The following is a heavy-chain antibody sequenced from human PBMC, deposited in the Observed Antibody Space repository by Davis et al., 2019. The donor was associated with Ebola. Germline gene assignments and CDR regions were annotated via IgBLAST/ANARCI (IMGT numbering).Heavy chain of an antibody. Sequence: GGSLRLSCAASGITVSSPYMTWVRQAPGKGLEWVSVSYTGGSADYADSVRGRFTISRDNAKNSLYLQMSSLRAEDTAIYYCARRYRGVGNHFDYGLDIWGRGTTVTVS. V-gene: IGHV3-53*01. CDR2: SYTGGSA. J-gene: IGHJ6*02. CDR1: GITVSSPY. CDR3: ARRYRGVGNHFDYGLDI. D-gene: IGHD1-14*01.